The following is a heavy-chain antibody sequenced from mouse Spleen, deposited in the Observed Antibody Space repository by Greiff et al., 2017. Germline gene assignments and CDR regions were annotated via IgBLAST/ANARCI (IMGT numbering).Heavy chain of an antibody. D-gene: IGHD1-2*01. CDR2: ISSGGSYT. Sequence: EVKLMESGGGLVKPGGSLKLSCAASGFTFSSYAMSWVRQTPEKRLEWVATISSGGSYTYYPDSVKGRFTISRDNAKNTLYLQMSSLRSEDTAMYYCARRVITTALDYWGQGTTLTVSS. J-gene: IGHJ2*01. CDR1: GFTFSSYA. CDR3: ARRVITTALDY. V-gene: IGHV5-9-3*01.